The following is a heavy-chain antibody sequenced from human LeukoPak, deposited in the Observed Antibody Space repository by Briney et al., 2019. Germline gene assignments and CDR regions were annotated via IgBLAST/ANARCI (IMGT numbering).Heavy chain of an antibody. D-gene: IGHD3-9*01. J-gene: IGHJ4*02. V-gene: IGHV4-39*07. CDR2: IYYSGST. Sequence: SETLSLTCTVSGGSISSSSYYWGWIRQPPGKGLEWIGSIYYSGSTYYNPSLKSRVTISVDKSKNQFSLKLSSVTAADTAVYYCARTHYDILTGYYSRDLDYWGQGTLVTVSS. CDR3: ARTHYDILTGYYSRDLDY. CDR1: GGSISSSSYY.